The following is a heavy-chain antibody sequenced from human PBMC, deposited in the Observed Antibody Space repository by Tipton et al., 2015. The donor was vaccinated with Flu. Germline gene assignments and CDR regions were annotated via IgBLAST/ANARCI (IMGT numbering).Heavy chain of an antibody. CDR2: IYYRGST. V-gene: IGHV4-59*01. J-gene: IGHJ2*01. Sequence: TLSLTCTVSGGSIRSYYWSWIRQPPGKGLEWIAYIYYRGSTNYNPSLKSRVTISVDTSKNQFSLKLRSVTAADTAVYYCARDRDGDYGRSRYFDLWGRGTLVTVSS. CDR3: ARDRDGDYGRSRYFDL. CDR1: GGSIRSYY. D-gene: IGHD4-17*01.